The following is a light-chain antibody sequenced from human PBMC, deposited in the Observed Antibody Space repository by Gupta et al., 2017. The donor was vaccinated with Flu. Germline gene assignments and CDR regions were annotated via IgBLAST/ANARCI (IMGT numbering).Light chain of an antibody. CDR2: RAS. V-gene: IGKV1-5*03. CDR3: QEYHSHPT. CDR1: QSISVW. J-gene: IGKJ1*01. Sequence: DIQMTQSPSTLSASVGDRVTITFRASQSISVWLAWYQQKPGKAPKLLMYRASKLEPGVTSRFSGSGEGKEFTHTSSLRQKDACENYYVQEYHSHPTFGQGTXVEI.